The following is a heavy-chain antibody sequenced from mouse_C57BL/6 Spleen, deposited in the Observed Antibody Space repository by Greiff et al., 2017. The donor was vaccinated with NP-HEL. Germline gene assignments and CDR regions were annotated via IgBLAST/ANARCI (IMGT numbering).Heavy chain of an antibody. CDR1: GFTFSDYY. CDR2: INYDGSST. D-gene: IGHD1-1*01. J-gene: IGHJ1*03. CDR3: ARDFYYHGSSPYWYFDV. Sequence: EVQRVESEGGLVQPGSSMKLSCTASGFTFSDYYMAWVRQVPEKGLEWVANINYDGSSTYYLDSLKSRFIISRDNAKNILYLQMSSLKSEDTATYYCARDFYYHGSSPYWYFDVWGTGTTVTVSS. V-gene: IGHV5-16*01.